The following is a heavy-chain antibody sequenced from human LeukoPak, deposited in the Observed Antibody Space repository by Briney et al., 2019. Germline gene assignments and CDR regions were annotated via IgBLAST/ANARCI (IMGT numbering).Heavy chain of an antibody. V-gene: IGHV4-59*02. D-gene: IGHD6-13*01. J-gene: IGHJ4*02. CDR1: GGSVSSYY. CDR2: IYYSGST. Sequence: SETLSLTCTVSGGSVSSYYWSWIRQPPGKGLEWIGYIYYSGSTNYNPSLKSRVTISVDTSKNQFSLKLSSVTAADTAVYYCARSSSWYYFDYWGQGTLVTVSS. CDR3: ARSSSWYYFDY.